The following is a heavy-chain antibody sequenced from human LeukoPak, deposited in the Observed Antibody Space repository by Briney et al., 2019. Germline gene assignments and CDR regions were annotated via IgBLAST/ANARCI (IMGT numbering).Heavy chain of an antibody. CDR2: IYHSGST. CDR1: GGSISSGGYS. D-gene: IGHD4-17*01. CDR3: ARVPYGDYLNWFDP. Sequence: SETLSLTCAVSGGSISSGGYSWSWIRQPPGKGLEWIGYIYHSGSTYYNPSLKSRVTISVDRSKNQFSLKLSSVTAADTAAYYCARVPYGDYLNWFDPWGQGTLVTVSS. J-gene: IGHJ5*02. V-gene: IGHV4-30-2*01.